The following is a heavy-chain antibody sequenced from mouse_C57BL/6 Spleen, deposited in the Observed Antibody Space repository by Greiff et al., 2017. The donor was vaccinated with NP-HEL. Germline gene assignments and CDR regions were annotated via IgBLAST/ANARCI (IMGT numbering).Heavy chain of an antibody. Sequence: EVQLVESGGDLVKPGGSLKLSCAASGFTFSSYGMSWVRQTPDKRLEWVATISSGGSYTYYPDSVKGRVTIARDNAKNTLYLQMSSLKSEDTAMYYCARQGATMVTYYFDYWGQGTTLTVSS. CDR2: ISSGGSYT. V-gene: IGHV5-6*01. CDR3: ARQGATMVTYYFDY. J-gene: IGHJ2*01. D-gene: IGHD2-1*01. CDR1: GFTFSSYG.